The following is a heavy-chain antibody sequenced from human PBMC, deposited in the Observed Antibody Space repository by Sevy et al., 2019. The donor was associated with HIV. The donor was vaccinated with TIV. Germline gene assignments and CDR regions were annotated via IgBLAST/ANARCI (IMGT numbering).Heavy chain of an antibody. D-gene: IGHD4-17*01. CDR3: ARGDGDFV. J-gene: IGHJ4*02. CDR1: GYSISSGYY. V-gene: IGHV4-38-2*02. Sequence: SETLSLTCTVSGYSISSGYYWGWIRQPPGKGLEWIGSIYHSGSTYYNPSLKSRVTISVDTSKNQLSLKLSSVTAADTAVYYCARGDGDFVWGQGTLVTVSS. CDR2: IYHSGST.